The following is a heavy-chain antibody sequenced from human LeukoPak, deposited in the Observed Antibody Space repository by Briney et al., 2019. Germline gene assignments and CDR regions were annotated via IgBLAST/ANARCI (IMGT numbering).Heavy chain of an antibody. CDR1: GGSISSYY. J-gene: IGHJ5*02. CDR3: ASAPASSYYYDSSGYYYSWLDP. Sequence: SETLSLTCTVSGGSISSYYWSWIRQPPGKGLEWIGYIYYSGSTNYNPSLKSRVTISVDTSKNQFSLKLSSVTAADTAVYYCASAPASSYYYDSSGYYYSWLDPWGQGTLVTVSS. D-gene: IGHD3-22*01. V-gene: IGHV4-59*01. CDR2: IYYSGST.